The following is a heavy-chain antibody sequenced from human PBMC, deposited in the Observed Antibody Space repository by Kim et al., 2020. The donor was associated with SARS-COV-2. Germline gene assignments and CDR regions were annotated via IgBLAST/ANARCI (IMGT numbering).Heavy chain of an antibody. Sequence: GGSLRLSCAASGFTFSSYAMHWVRQAPGKGLEWVAVISYDGSNKYYADSVKGRFTISRDNSKNTLYLQMNSLRAEDTAVYYCARGGNRGHSSSWYWRSWFDPWGQGTLVTVSS. J-gene: IGHJ5*02. CDR2: ISYDGSNK. CDR3: ARGGNRGHSSSWYWRSWFDP. CDR1: GFTFSSYA. V-gene: IGHV3-30*04. D-gene: IGHD6-13*01.